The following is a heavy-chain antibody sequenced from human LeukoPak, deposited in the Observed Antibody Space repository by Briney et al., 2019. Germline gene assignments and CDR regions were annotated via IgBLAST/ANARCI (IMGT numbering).Heavy chain of an antibody. V-gene: IGHV1-2*02. Sequence: GASVKVSCKASGYTFTGYYMHWVRQAPGQGLEWMGWINPNSGGTNYAQKFQGRVTMTRDTSISTAYMELSRLRSDDTAVYYCVRMYWNDVPDAFDIWGQGTMVTVSS. CDR1: GYTFTGYY. CDR2: INPNSGGT. J-gene: IGHJ3*02. D-gene: IGHD1-1*01. CDR3: VRMYWNDVPDAFDI.